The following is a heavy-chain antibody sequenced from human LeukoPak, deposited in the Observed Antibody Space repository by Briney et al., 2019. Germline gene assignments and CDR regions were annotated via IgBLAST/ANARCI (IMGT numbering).Heavy chain of an antibody. CDR3: ARVRTRVTMIVVVTDY. D-gene: IGHD3-22*01. CDR2: ISAYNGNT. CDR1: GYTFTSYG. J-gene: IGHJ4*02. Sequence: GASVKVSCKASGYTFTSYGISWVRQAPGQGLEWMGWISAYNGNTNYAQKLQGRVTMTTDASTSTAYMELRSLRSDDTAVYYCARVRTRVTMIVVVTDYWGQGTLVTVSS. V-gene: IGHV1-18*01.